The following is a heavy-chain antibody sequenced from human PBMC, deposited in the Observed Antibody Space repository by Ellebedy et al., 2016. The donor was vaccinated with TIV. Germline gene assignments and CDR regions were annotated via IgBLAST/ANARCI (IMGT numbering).Heavy chain of an antibody. CDR3: ARVVVVAATIVGGTDY. J-gene: IGHJ4*02. Sequence: SETLSLTXAVYGGSFSGYYWSWIRQPPGKGLEWIGEINHSGSTNYNPSLKSRVTISVDTSKNQFSLKLSSVTAADTAVYYCARVVVVAATIVGGTDYWGQGTLVTVSS. V-gene: IGHV4-34*01. D-gene: IGHD2-15*01. CDR2: INHSGST. CDR1: GGSFSGYY.